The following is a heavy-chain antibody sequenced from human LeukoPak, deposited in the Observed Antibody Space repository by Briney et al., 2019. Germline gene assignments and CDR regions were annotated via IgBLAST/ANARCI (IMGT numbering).Heavy chain of an antibody. CDR2: IDKSGYAT. CDR1: GFPFNSYA. CDR3: ARVSIRTQNFDY. Sequence: GGSLRLSCEVSGFPFNSYAMNWVRQAPGKGLEWVSGIDKSGYATYHADSVKGRFTISRDNAKDTLYMQMNGLRVEDTAVYYCARVSIRTQNFDYWGQGTRVTVPS. D-gene: IGHD2-21*01. V-gene: IGHV3-23*05. J-gene: IGHJ4*02.